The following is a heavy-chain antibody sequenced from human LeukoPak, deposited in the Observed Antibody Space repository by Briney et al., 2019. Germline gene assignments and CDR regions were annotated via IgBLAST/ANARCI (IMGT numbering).Heavy chain of an antibody. J-gene: IGHJ4*02. Sequence: GGSLRLSCAASGFTLSRYWMSWVRQAPGKGLEWVANMKQDGSEKKYVDSVKGRFTISRDDTENSLFLQMNSLRVEDTAVYYCATENGWYPGYLDYWGQGTLVTVSS. CDR1: GFTLSRYW. CDR2: MKQDGSEK. CDR3: ATENGWYPGYLDY. D-gene: IGHD6-19*01. V-gene: IGHV3-7*01.